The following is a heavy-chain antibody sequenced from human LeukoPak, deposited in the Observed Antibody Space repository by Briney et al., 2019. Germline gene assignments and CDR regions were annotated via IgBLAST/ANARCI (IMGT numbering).Heavy chain of an antibody. CDR2: IYTSGST. V-gene: IGHV4-61*02. Sequence: PSETLSLTCTVSGGSISSGSYYWSWIRQPAGKGLEWIGRIYTSGSTNYNASLKSRVTISVDTSKNQFSLKLSSVTAADTALYYCARRGGGSWYYFDYWGQGTLVTASS. CDR3: ARRGGGSWYYFDY. J-gene: IGHJ4*02. D-gene: IGHD2-15*01. CDR1: GGSISSGSYY.